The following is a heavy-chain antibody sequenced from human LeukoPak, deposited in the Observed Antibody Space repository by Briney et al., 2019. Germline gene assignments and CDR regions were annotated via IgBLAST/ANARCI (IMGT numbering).Heavy chain of an antibody. CDR2: IYYSGST. J-gene: IGHJ4*02. V-gene: IGHV4-39*01. D-gene: IGHD2-15*01. CDR3: ARHRGVAANFDY. Sequence: SETLSLTCTVSGGSISSSSYYWGWIRQPPGKGLEWIGSIYYSGSTYYNPSLKSRVTISVDTSKNQFSLKLSSVTAADTAVYYCARHRGVAANFDYWGQGTLVTVSS. CDR1: GGSISSSSYY.